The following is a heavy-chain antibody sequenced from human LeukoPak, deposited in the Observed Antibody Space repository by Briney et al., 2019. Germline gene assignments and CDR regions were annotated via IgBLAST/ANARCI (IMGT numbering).Heavy chain of an antibody. Sequence: ASVKVSCKVSGYTLTELSMHWVRQAPGKGLEWTGGFDPEDGETIYAQKFQGRVTMTEDTSTDTAYMELSSLRSEDTAVYYCATSFYDSSGYRYWGQGTLVTVSS. V-gene: IGHV1-24*01. CDR3: ATSFYDSSGYRY. J-gene: IGHJ4*02. CDR1: GYTLTELS. D-gene: IGHD3-22*01. CDR2: FDPEDGET.